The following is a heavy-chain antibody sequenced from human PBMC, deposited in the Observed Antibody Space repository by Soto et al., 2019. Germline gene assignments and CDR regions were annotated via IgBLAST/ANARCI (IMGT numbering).Heavy chain of an antibody. CDR2: VNAYNGNT. V-gene: IGHV1-18*01. D-gene: IGHD6-19*01. CDR3: AREAVSDRSRFDY. Sequence: QVQLVQSGAEVKKPGASVKVSCKASGYTFTSYGISCVRQAPGQGLEWMGWVNAYNGNTNYAQKFQGRVTMTTDTSASKAYMELSSMRSDDTAVYYCAREAVSDRSRFDYWGPGTLVTVSS. J-gene: IGHJ4*02. CDR1: GYTFTSYG.